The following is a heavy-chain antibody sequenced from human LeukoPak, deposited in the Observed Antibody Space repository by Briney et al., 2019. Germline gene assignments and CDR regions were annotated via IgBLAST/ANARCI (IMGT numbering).Heavy chain of an antibody. CDR3: ARDGVENSSWYPLDS. CDR1: GASISSCY. V-gene: IGHV4-4*07. Sequence: SETLSLTCTVSGASISSCYWSWVRQPAGEGLEWIGRIYTSGSTNYKPSLKSRVTMSVDTSKNQFSLKLTSVTAADTAVYYCARDGVENSSWYPLDSWGPGTLATVSS. CDR2: IYTSGST. D-gene: IGHD6-13*01. J-gene: IGHJ4*02.